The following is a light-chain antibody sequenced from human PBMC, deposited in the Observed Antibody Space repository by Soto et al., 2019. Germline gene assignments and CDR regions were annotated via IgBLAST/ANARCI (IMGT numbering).Light chain of an antibody. CDR1: QSVSSSF. CDR3: QQRNIWPPVT. CDR2: DTS. V-gene: IGKV3-11*01. J-gene: IGKJ5*01. Sequence: IVLTQSPRTMCLTPGERATLFCRASQSVSSSFLSWYQQKPGQSPRLLIYDTSNRATGIPARFSGSGSGTDFTLTISSLETEDFAVYYCQQRNIWPPVTSAQRTGLEI.